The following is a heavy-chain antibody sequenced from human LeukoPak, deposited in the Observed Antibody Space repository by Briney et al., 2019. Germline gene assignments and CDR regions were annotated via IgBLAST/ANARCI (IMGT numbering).Heavy chain of an antibody. D-gene: IGHD3-10*01. V-gene: IGHV4-30-4*08. CDR2: INHSGST. CDR3: ARGRVGTYYYGSGSYYNHNWFDP. Sequence: SQTLSLTCTVSGGSISSGDYYWSWIRQPPGKGLEWIGEINHSGSTNYNPSLKSRVTISVDTSKNQFSLKLSSVTAADTAVYYCARGRVGTYYYGSGSYYNHNWFDPWGQGTLVTVSS. J-gene: IGHJ5*02. CDR1: GGSISSGDYY.